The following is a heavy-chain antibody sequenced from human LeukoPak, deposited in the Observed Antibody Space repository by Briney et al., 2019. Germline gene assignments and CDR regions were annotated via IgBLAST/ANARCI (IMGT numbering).Heavy chain of an antibody. Sequence: GGSLRLSCAASGFSFSNNAMSWVRQAPRNGLEWVSAIGNSGGGTYYADCLQGRFTISRDNSKNTLYLQMNSLRAEDTAVYYCVKRYCSGDTCYSAFDYWGHGTLVTVSS. CDR2: IGNSGGGT. CDR1: GFSFSNNA. J-gene: IGHJ4*01. V-gene: IGHV3-23*01. CDR3: VKRYCSGDTCYSAFDY. D-gene: IGHD2-15*01.